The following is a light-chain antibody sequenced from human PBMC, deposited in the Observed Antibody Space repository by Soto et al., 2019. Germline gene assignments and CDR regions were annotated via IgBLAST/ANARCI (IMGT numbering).Light chain of an antibody. J-gene: IGLJ1*01. V-gene: IGLV1-40*01. CDR1: SSNIGAGYD. Sequence: QSVLTQPPSVSGAPGQRVTISCTGSSSNIGAGYDVHWYQQLPGTAPKLLIYGNSNRPSGVPDRFSGSKSGTSASLAITGLQADDDAHYSCQSYDSSLSGYVFGTGTKLTVL. CDR3: QSYDSSLSGYV. CDR2: GNS.